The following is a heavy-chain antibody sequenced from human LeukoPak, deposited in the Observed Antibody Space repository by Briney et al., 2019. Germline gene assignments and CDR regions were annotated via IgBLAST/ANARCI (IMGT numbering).Heavy chain of an antibody. CDR3: ARVKRKKGYDSSGSQDAFDI. CDR2: INPNSGGT. D-gene: IGHD3-22*01. Sequence: ASXXVSCKASGYTFTGYYMHWVRQAPGQGLEWMGWINPNSGGTNYAQKFQGRVTMTRDTSISTAYMELSRLRSDDTAVYYCARVKRKKGYDSSGSQDAFDIWGQGTMVTVSS. V-gene: IGHV1-2*02. CDR1: GYTFTGYY. J-gene: IGHJ3*02.